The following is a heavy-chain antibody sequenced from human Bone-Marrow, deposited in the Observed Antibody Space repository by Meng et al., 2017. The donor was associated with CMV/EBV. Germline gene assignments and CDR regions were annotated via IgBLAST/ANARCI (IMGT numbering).Heavy chain of an antibody. D-gene: IGHD3-22*01. V-gene: IGHV4-34*01. CDR1: GFTFSSYS. CDR3: ARVGYYDSSGYFTY. J-gene: IGHJ4*02. CDR2: IKHSGST. Sequence: GSLRLSCPASGFTFSSYSMNWVRQAPGKGLEWIGEIKHSGSTNYNPSLKSRGTISVDTSKNQCSLKLSSVTSAATAVYYCARVGYYDSSGYFTYWGQGTLVTVSS.